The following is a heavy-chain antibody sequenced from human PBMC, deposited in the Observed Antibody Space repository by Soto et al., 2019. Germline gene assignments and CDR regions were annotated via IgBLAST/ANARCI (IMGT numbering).Heavy chain of an antibody. CDR3: ARDVEGAHWFDT. CDR1: GGSISSYY. J-gene: IGHJ5*02. CDR2: IYYSGST. Sequence: SETLSLTCTVSGGSISSYYWSWIRQPPGKGLEWIGYIYYSGSTNYNHSLKSRVTISVDTSKNQFSLKLSSVTAADSAVYYWARDVEGAHWFDTGGQGTLATVSS. V-gene: IGHV4-59*01.